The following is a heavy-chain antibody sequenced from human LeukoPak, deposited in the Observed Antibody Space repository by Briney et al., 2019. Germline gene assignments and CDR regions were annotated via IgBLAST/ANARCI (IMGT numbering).Heavy chain of an antibody. V-gene: IGHV3-74*01. D-gene: IGHD1-26*01. CDR3: ARGGSPPEALGDTFDI. CDR1: GFTFSSYW. Sequence: GGSLRLXCAASGFTFSSYWMHWVRQAPGKGLVWVSHINNDGSRTRYADSVKGRFTISRDNAKNTLYLQVNSLRAEDTAVYYCARGGSPPEALGDTFDIWGPGTMVTVSS. CDR2: INNDGSRT. J-gene: IGHJ3*02.